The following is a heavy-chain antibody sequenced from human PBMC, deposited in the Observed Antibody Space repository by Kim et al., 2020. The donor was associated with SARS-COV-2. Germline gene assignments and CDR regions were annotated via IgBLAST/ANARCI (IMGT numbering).Heavy chain of an antibody. V-gene: IGHV1-18*01. D-gene: IGHD1-26*01. CDR1: GCTFTSYG. J-gene: IGHJ6*04. CDR2: ISAYNGYT. CDR3: ARETCRSALCTYYHGMDV. Sequence: ASVKVSCKTSGCTFTSYGVSWVRQAPGQGLEWMGWISAYNGYTNYAQRLQGRVTMTTDTSTSTAHMELRSLTSDDAAVYYCARETCRSALCTYYHGMDVWGDGTMVIVYS.